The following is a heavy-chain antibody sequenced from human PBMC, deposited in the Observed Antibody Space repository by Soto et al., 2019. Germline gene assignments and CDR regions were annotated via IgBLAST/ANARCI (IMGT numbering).Heavy chain of an antibody. J-gene: IGHJ6*02. V-gene: IGHV3-21*01. CDR3: AGGFRYGFNG. CDR1: GFTFSGYS. D-gene: IGHD3-9*01. CDR2: ISGPSIYI. Sequence: EVQLVESGGGLVKPGGSLRLSCVASGFTFSGYSINWVRQAPGKGLEWVSYISGPSIYIYYADSVKGRFTISRDNAKSAVYLQMNSLRAEDTAVYYGAGGFRYGFNGWGQGTTVSVSS.